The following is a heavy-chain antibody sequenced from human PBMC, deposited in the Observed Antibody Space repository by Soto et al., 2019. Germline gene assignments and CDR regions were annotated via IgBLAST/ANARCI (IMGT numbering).Heavy chain of an antibody. Sequence: QVQLVESGGGVVQPGWSLRLSCAASGFTFSGYAMHWVRQAPGKGLEWVAVISYDGSNKYYADSVKGRFTISRDNSKNTLYLQMNSLRAEDTAVYYCARETSYDYVWGSYRPFDYWGQGTLVTVSS. CDR1: GFTFSGYA. V-gene: IGHV3-30-3*01. D-gene: IGHD3-16*02. CDR3: ARETSYDYVWGSYRPFDY. J-gene: IGHJ4*02. CDR2: ISYDGSNK.